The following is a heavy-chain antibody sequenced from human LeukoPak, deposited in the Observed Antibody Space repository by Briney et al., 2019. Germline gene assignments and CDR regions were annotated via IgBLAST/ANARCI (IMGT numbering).Heavy chain of an antibody. CDR3: ARASPSRDIVVVPAAEARSYYYYYMDV. J-gene: IGHJ6*03. V-gene: IGHV7-4-1*02. CDR2: INTNTGNP. D-gene: IGHD2-2*01. Sequence: ASVKVSCKASGYTFTTYAMNWVRQAPGQGLEWMGWINTNTGNPTYAQGFTGRFVFSLDTSVSTAYLQISSLKAEDTAVYYCARASPSRDIVVVPAAEARSYYYYYMDVWGKGTTVTISS. CDR1: GYTFTTYA.